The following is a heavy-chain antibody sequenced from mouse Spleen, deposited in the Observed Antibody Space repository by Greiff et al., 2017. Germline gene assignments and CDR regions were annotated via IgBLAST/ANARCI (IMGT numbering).Heavy chain of an antibody. J-gene: IGHJ1*01. CDR2: IDPSDSET. D-gene: IGHD1-1*01. CDR1: GYTFTSYW. Sequence: QVQLQQPGAELVRPGSSVKLSCKASGYTFTSYWMHWVKQRPIQGLEWIGNIDPSDSETHYNQKFKDKATLTVDKSSSTAYMQLSSLTSEDSAVYYCARSGVVARNWYFDVWGAGTTVTVSS. CDR3: ARSGVVARNWYFDV. V-gene: IGHV1-52*01.